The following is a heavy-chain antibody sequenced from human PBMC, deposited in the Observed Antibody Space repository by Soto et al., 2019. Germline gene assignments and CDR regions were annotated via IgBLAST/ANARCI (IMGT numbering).Heavy chain of an antibody. V-gene: IGHV3-30-3*01. J-gene: IGHJ6*02. Sequence: QEKLVESGGGVVQPGRSLRLSCAASGFTFSSYAIHWVRQAPGKGLEWVAVISYDGSDKYYADSVKGRFTISRDNSKNTLYLQMNSLRPDDTAVYYCARGRGWGDYEVWYYGMDVWGQGTTVTVSS. CDR1: GFTFSSYA. CDR3: ARGRGWGDYEVWYYGMDV. CDR2: ISYDGSDK. D-gene: IGHD4-17*01.